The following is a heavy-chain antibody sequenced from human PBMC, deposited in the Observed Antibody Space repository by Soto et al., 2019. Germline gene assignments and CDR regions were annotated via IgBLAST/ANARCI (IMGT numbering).Heavy chain of an antibody. CDR1: GFTFSSYG. CDR3: ASSPGDPRDNWFDP. CDR2: IWHDGSNK. V-gene: IGHV3-33*01. Sequence: GGSLRLSCAASGFTFSSYGMHWVRQAPGKGLEWVAVIWHDGSNKYYADSVKGRFTISRDNSMNTLYLQMNSLRAEDTAVYYCASSPGDPRDNWFDPWGQGTLVTVS. J-gene: IGHJ5*02.